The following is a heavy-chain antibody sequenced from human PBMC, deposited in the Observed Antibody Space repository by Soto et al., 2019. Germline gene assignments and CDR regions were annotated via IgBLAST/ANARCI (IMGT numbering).Heavy chain of an antibody. CDR1: GFTFSSYS. Sequence: GGSLRLSCAASGFTFSSYSMNWVRQAPGKGLEWVSYISSSSSTIYYADSVKGRFTISRDNAKNSLYLRMNSLRAEDTAVYYCARGPGVTMGHYDPSPLDVWRKATTVTVSS. D-gene: IGHD3-3*01. J-gene: IGHJ6*04. V-gene: IGHV3-48*01. CDR3: ARGPGVTMGHYDPSPLDV. CDR2: ISSSSSTI.